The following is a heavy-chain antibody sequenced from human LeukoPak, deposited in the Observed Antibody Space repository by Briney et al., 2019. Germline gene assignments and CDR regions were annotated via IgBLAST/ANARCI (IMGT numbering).Heavy chain of an antibody. CDR3: ASDTPGDGIDY. CDR1: GFTFSTYW. Sequence: PGGSLRLSCAASGFTFSTYWMHWVRQAPGKGLLWVSHTNSDGCGTSYADSVKGRFTISRDDAKNTVYLQMNSLRVEDTAVYYCASDTPGDGIDYWGQGTLVTVSS. CDR2: TNSDGCGT. D-gene: IGHD3-10*01. V-gene: IGHV3-74*01. J-gene: IGHJ4*02.